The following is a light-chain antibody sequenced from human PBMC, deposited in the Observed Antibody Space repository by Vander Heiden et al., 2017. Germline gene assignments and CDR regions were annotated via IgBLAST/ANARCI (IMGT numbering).Light chain of an antibody. V-gene: IGLV1-47*02. CDR2: SNN. CDR1: SSNIGSNY. Sequence: QPVLTQSLSASRTPAQTVTISCPGSSSNIGSNYVYWYQQLPGTAPELLIYSNNKRPSGVPDRFSGSKSGTTASLAISGLRSEDEADYYCAAWDDSLSAVVFGGGTKLTVL. J-gene: IGLJ2*01. CDR3: AAWDDSLSAVV.